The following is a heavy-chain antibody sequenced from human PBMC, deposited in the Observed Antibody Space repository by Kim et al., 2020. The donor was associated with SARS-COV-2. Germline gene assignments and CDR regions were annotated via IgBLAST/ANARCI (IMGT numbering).Heavy chain of an antibody. V-gene: IGHV1-46*01. J-gene: IGHJ6*02. CDR1: GYTFSTYY. Sequence: ASVKVSCKASGYTFSTYYMHWVRQAPGQGLEWMGIINPSGDSTSYAQRFQGRVTMTRDTSTGTVYMELNSLRSEDTATYYCARGSRGEYCTGGRCYPCYYYYGMDVWGQGTTVTVSS. CDR2: INPSGDST. D-gene: IGHD2-15*01. CDR3: ARGSRGEYCTGGRCYPCYYYYGMDV.